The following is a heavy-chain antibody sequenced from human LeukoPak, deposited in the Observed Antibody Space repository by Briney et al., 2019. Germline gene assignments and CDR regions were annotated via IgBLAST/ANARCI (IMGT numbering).Heavy chain of an antibody. V-gene: IGHV2-5*02. CDR2: IYWDDDK. Sequence: RESGLTLVKPTQTLTLTCTFSGFSLSTSGVGVGWIRQPPGKALEWLALIYWDDDKRYSPSLKSRLTITKDTSKNQVVLTMTNMDPVDTATYYCAHTYDYVWGSYRTPFDYWGQGTLVTVSS. CDR3: AHTYDYVWGSYRTPFDY. D-gene: IGHD3-16*02. CDR1: GFSLSTSGVG. J-gene: IGHJ4*02.